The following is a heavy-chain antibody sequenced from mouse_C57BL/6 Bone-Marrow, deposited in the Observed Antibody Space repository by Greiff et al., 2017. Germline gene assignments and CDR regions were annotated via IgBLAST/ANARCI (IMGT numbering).Heavy chain of an antibody. Sequence: VQLQQSGAELVRPGASVKLSCTASGFNIKDDYMHWVKQRPEQGLEWIGWIDPENGDTEYASKFQGKATITADTSSNTAYLQLSSLTSEDTAVYYCTRDYDWFAYWGHGTLVTVSA. CDR3: TRDYDWFAY. CDR2: IDPENGDT. V-gene: IGHV14-4*01. J-gene: IGHJ3*01. D-gene: IGHD2-4*01. CDR1: GFNIKDDY.